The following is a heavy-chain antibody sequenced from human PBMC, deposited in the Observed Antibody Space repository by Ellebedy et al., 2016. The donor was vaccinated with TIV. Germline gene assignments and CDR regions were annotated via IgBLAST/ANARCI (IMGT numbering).Heavy chain of an antibody. V-gene: IGHV3-21*01. Sequence: MNWAESVKGRFTISRDDAQNSLYLQMNSLKAEDTAMYYCSTLSDTGYWGHGTLVTVSS. CDR3: STLSDTGY. J-gene: IGHJ4*01. D-gene: IGHD1-1*01. CDR2: M.